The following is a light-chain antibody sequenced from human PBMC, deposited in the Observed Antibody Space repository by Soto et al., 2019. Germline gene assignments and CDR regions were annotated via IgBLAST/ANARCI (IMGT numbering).Light chain of an antibody. CDR2: GAS. V-gene: IGKV3-15*01. CDR1: QSIGSN. CDR3: QQYNNWPYT. J-gene: IGKJ2*01. Sequence: EIVMTQSSATLSVSPGERATLSCRASQSIGSNLAWYQQKPGQAPRLRMYGASTRVTAIPARFSGSGSGTEFTLNLSSLQSEDFAVYFCQQYNNWPYTFGQGTKLEIK.